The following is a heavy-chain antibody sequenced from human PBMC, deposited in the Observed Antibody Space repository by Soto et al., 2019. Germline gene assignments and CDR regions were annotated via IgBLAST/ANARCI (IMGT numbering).Heavy chain of an antibody. J-gene: IGHJ4*02. V-gene: IGHV3-21*01. CDR2: ISGNSNYI. Sequence: EVHLVESGGGLVKPGGSLRITCAASGFTFSHYTMNWVRQPPWKGLEWVSAISGNSNYIYYKDSVKGRFTISRDNAKDSLYLQMDSLTDEDTAVYYCVSDSSGPYWGQGTLVNVSS. CDR1: GFTFSHYT. CDR3: VSDSSGPY. D-gene: IGHD3-22*01.